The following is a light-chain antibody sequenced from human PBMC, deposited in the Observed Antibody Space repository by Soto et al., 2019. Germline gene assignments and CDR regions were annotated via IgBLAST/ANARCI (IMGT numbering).Light chain of an antibody. CDR1: QSISSSY. Sequence: EIVLTQSPGTLSLSPGERATLSCRASQSISSSYFAWYQQKPGQAPRLLIYAASSRATGIPDRFSGSGSGTDFTRTISRLEPEDFAVYYCQQYGSSSYTFGQGTQLEIK. CDR3: QQYGSSSYT. CDR2: AAS. V-gene: IGKV3-20*01. J-gene: IGKJ2*01.